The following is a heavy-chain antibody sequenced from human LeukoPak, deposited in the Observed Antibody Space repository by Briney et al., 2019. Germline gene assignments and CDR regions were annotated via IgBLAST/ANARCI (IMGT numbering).Heavy chain of an antibody. CDR1: GFTFSSYE. Sequence: GGSLRLSCAASGFTFSSYEMNWVRQAPGKGLEWVPYISSSGSTIYYADSVKGRFTISRDNAKNSLYLQMNSLRAEDTAVYYCAELGITMIGGVWGKGTTVTISS. CDR2: ISSSGSTI. D-gene: IGHD3-10*02. J-gene: IGHJ6*04. CDR3: AELGITMIGGV. V-gene: IGHV3-48*03.